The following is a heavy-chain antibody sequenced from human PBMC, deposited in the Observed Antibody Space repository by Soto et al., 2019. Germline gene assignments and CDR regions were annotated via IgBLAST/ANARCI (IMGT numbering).Heavy chain of an antibody. V-gene: IGHV1-69*13. CDR3: ARDLLITMVRGVTVEFDY. Sequence: SVKVSCKASGGTFSSYAISWVRQAPGQGLEWMGGIIPIFGTANYAQKFQGRVTITADESTSTAYMELSSLRSEDTAVYYCARDLLITMVRGVTVEFDYWGQGTLVTVSS. J-gene: IGHJ4*02. CDR1: GGTFSSYA. D-gene: IGHD3-10*01. CDR2: IIPIFGTA.